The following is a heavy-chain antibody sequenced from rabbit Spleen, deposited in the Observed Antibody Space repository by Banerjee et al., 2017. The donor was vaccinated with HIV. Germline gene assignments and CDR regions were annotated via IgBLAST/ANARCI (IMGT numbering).Heavy chain of an antibody. D-gene: IGHD8-1*01. V-gene: IGHV1S45*01. J-gene: IGHJ4*01. CDR2: IYIGGSSGST. Sequence: QEQLVESRGGLVQPGESLTLSCKASGFSFSSMYYMCWVRQAPGKGLEWIACIYIGGSSGSTYYASWAKGRFTISKTSSTTVTLQMTSLTAADTATYFCARTGSGASSYSFYFNLWGPGTLVTVS. CDR1: GFSFSSMYY. CDR3: ARTGSGASSYSFYFNL.